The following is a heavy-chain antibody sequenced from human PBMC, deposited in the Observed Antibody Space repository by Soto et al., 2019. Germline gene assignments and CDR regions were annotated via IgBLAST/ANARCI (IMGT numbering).Heavy chain of an antibody. CDR1: GFTFRNYA. CDR3: ARGDDILTGPVFDY. D-gene: IGHD3-9*01. J-gene: IGHJ4*02. CDR2: ISGSGGST. Sequence: EVQLLESGGGLVQPGGSLRLSCAASGFTFRNYAMSWVRQAPGKGLERVSTISGSGGSTFYADSVKGRFPISRDNSRNTLYLQMNSLRAEDTAIYFCARGDDILTGPVFDYWGQGTLVTVSS. V-gene: IGHV3-23*01.